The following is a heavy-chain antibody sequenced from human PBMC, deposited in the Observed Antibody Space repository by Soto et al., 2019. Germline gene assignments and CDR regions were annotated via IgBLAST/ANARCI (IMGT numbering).Heavy chain of an antibody. CDR1: GGTFSSYA. Sequence: QVQLVQSGAEVKKPGSSVKVSCKASGGTFSSYAISWVRQAPGQGLEWMGGIIPIFGTANYAQKFQGRVTITADEYTSIAYIELSRRRPEDTAVDFCSRPGNDFWSDWGQGTLVTVSS. D-gene: IGHD3-3*01. J-gene: IGHJ4*02. CDR2: IIPIFGTA. CDR3: SRPGNDFWSD. V-gene: IGHV1-69*12.